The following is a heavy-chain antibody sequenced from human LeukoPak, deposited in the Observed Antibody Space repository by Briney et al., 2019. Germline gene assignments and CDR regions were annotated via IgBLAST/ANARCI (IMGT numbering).Heavy chain of an antibody. D-gene: IGHD2-15*01. CDR3: ARDVAYYYYYMDV. Sequence: PGRSLRLSCAASGFTFSSYGMHWVRQAPGKGLEWVTVIWYDGSNKYYADSVKVRFTISRDNSKNTLYLQMNSLRAEDTAVYYCARDVAYYYYYMDVWGKGTTVTVSS. V-gene: IGHV3-33*01. CDR2: IWYDGSNK. J-gene: IGHJ6*03. CDR1: GFTFSSYG.